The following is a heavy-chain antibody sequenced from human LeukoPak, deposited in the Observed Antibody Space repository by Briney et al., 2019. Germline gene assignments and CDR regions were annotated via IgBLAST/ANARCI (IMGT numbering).Heavy chain of an antibody. CDR2: IYSGGST. CDR3: AVMITFGGVIVESYGMDV. D-gene: IGHD3-16*02. V-gene: IGHV3-53*01. CDR1: RFTVSSNY. J-gene: IGHJ6*02. Sequence: GGSLRLSCAASRFTVSSNYMSWVRQAPGKGLEWVSVIYSGGSTYYADSVKGRFTISRDNSKNTLYLQMNSLRAEDTAVYYCAVMITFGGVIVESYGMDVWGQGTTVTVSS.